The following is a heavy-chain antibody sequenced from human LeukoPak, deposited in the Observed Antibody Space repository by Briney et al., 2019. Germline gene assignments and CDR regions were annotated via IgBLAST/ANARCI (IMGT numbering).Heavy chain of an antibody. CDR1: GGSISSYY. V-gene: IGHV4-59*01. Sequence: KPSETLSLTCAVPGGSISSYYWSWIRQPPGKGLERIGYIYYSGSTNYNPSLKSRVSISVDTSKNQFSLKLSSVTAADTAVYYCARSPAGAWYFDLWGRGTLVTVSS. J-gene: IGHJ2*01. CDR3: ARSPAGAWYFDL. CDR2: IYYSGST.